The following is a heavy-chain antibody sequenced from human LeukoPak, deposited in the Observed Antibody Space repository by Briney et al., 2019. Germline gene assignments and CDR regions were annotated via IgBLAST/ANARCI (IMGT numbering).Heavy chain of an antibody. V-gene: IGHV3-23*01. CDR3: ARPSTYYYDSSGYYSEDY. D-gene: IGHD3-22*01. CDR2: ISGSADNT. CDR1: GFTFSKYG. J-gene: IGHJ4*02. Sequence: GGTLRLSCAASGFTFSKYGMSWVRQAPGKGPEWVSAISGSADNTYYADSVKGRFTISRDNAKNPLYLQMNSLRAEDTAVYYCARPSTYYYDSSGYYSEDYWGQGTLVTVSS.